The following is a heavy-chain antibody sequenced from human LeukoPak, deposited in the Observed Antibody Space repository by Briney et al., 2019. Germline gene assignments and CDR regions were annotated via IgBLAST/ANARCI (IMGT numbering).Heavy chain of an antibody. D-gene: IGHD6-19*01. CDR2: IYHSGST. J-gene: IGHJ4*02. Sequence: SSGTLSLTCAVSGGSISSSNWWSWVRQPPGKGLEWIGEIYHSGSTNYNPSLKSRVTISVDTSKNQFSLKLSSVTAADTAVYYCARPSSKGYSSGWYMDYWGQGTLVTVSS. CDR1: GGSISSSNW. V-gene: IGHV4-4*02. CDR3: ARPSSKGYSSGWYMDY.